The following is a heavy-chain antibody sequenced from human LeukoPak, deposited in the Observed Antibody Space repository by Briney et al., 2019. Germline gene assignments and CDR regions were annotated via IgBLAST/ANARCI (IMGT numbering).Heavy chain of an antibody. V-gene: IGHV4-34*01. J-gene: IGHJ4*02. D-gene: IGHD1-26*01. CDR2: INHSGST. CDR1: GGSFSGYY. CDR3: ARERGSGSYYGLTEGDFDY. Sequence: PSETLSLTCAVYGGSFSGYYWSWIRQPPGKGLEWIGEINHSGSTNYNPSLKSRVTISVDTSKNQFSLKLSSVTAADTAVYYCARERGSGSYYGLTEGDFDYWGQGTLVTVSS.